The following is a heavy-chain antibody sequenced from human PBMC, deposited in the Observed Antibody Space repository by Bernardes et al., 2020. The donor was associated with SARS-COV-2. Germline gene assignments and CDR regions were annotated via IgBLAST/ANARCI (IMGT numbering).Heavy chain of an antibody. CDR1: GFTVSSNY. CDR2: IYSGGST. D-gene: IGHD3-3*01. V-gene: IGHV3-53*04. Sequence: GSLRLSCAASGFTVSSNYMSWVRQAPGKGLEWVSVIYSGGSTYYADSVKGRFTISRHNSKNTLYLQMNSLRAEDTAVYYCARIQYYDFWSGYSDDAFDIWGQGTMVTVSS. J-gene: IGHJ3*02. CDR3: ARIQYYDFWSGYSDDAFDI.